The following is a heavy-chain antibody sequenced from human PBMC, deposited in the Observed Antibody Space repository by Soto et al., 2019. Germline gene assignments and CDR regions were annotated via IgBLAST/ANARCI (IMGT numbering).Heavy chain of an antibody. V-gene: IGHV3-23*01. CDR2: IIGSGVGT. J-gene: IGHJ5*01. D-gene: IGHD6-19*01. CDR3: AKQGPYSSGWFVY. CDR1: GFTFNNYA. Sequence: GSLRLSCAASGFTFNNYAMSWVRQAPGKGLEWVSTIIGSGVGTFYADSVKGRFTISRDNFKNTLYLQMNSLRAEDTAVYYCAKQGPYSSGWFVYWGQGILVTVSS.